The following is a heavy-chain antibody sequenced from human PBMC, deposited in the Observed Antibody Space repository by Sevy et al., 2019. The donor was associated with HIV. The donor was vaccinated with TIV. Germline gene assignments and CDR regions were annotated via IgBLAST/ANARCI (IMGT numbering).Heavy chain of an antibody. CDR1: GYTFTGYY. CDR3: ARDPGRTGLDYMDV. J-gene: IGHJ6*03. D-gene: IGHD3-10*01. V-gene: IGHV1-2*02. Sequence: ASVKVSCKASGYTFTGYYMHWVRQAPGQGLEWMGWINPNSGGTNYAQKFQGRVTMTRDTSISTAYMELSRLGSDDTAVYYCARDPGRTGLDYMDVWGKGTTVTVSS. CDR2: INPNSGGT.